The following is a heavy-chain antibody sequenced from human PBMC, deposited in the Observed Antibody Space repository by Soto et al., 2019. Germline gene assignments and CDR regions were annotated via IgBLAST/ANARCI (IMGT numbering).Heavy chain of an antibody. CDR3: ARVPGRYCSSTSCYRYCSGGSCYLPGAFDI. D-gene: IGHD2-2*02. CDR2: IYYSGST. Sequence: SETLSLTCTVSGGSISSYYWSWIRQPPGKGLEWIGYIYYSGSTNYNPSLKSRVTISVDTSKNQFSLKLSSVTAADTAVYYCARVPGRYCSSTSCYRYCSGGSCYLPGAFDIWGQGTMVTVSS. V-gene: IGHV4-59*01. CDR1: GGSISSYY. J-gene: IGHJ3*02.